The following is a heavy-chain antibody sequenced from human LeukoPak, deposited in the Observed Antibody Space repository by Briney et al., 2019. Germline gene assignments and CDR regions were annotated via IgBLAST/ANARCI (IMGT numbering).Heavy chain of an antibody. CDR1: GYTFTSYG. Sequence: ASVKVSCKASGYTFTSYGINWVRQAPGQGLEWMGWISAYNGNTNYAQKLQGRVTMTTDTSTSTAYMELRSLRSEDTAVYYCARGERSMVRGVALDYWGQGTLVTVSS. J-gene: IGHJ4*02. CDR2: ISAYNGNT. CDR3: ARGERSMVRGVALDY. D-gene: IGHD3-10*01. V-gene: IGHV1-18*01.